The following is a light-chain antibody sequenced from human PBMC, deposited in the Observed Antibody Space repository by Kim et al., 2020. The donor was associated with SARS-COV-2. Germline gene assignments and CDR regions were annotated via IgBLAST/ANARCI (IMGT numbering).Light chain of an antibody. CDR2: AAS. CDR1: QSISTY. Sequence: ASVGDRVTITCRASQSISTYLNWYQQKPGKAPKVLIYAASSLQSGVPSRFSGSGSGTDFTLTISSLHPDDFATYYCQQSYSTPRTFGQGTKVDIK. V-gene: IGKV1-39*01. J-gene: IGKJ1*01. CDR3: QQSYSTPRT.